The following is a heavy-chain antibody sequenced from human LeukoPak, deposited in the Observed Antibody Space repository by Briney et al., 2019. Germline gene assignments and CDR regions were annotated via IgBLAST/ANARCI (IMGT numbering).Heavy chain of an antibody. V-gene: IGHV1-8*01. J-gene: IGHJ5*02. CDR1: GYTFTSYD. D-gene: IGHD3-10*02. CDR2: MNPNSGNA. Sequence: ASVKVSCKASGYTFTSYDINWVRQATGQGLEWMGWMNPNSGNAGYAQKFQGRVTITADESTSTAYMELSSLRSEDTAVYYCAREVLVCNWFDPWGQGTLVTVSS. CDR3: AREVLVCNWFDP.